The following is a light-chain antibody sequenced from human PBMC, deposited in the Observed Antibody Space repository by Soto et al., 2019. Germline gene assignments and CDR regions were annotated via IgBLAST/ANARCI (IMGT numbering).Light chain of an antibody. CDR1: QSIGLA. V-gene: IGKV3-11*01. CDR3: QQRPDRPPWT. CDR2: DAS. Sequence: EMVLTQSPATLSLSQGERATLSCRASQSIGLAIAWYQHKPGQAPRLLIFDASQRATGIPARFRGSGSGTDFTLSISSLEPEDFAVYYCQQRPDRPPWTFGQGTKVDIK. J-gene: IGKJ1*01.